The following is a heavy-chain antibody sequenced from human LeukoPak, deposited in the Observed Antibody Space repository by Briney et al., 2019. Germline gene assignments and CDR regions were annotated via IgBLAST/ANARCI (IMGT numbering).Heavy chain of an antibody. CDR1: GYSFTDYW. J-gene: IGHJ3*02. V-gene: IGHV5-51*01. D-gene: IGHD2/OR15-2a*01. Sequence: GKSLKISCKGSGYSFTDYWIGWVRQMPGKGLEWMVIIYPGDSDTSYSPSCQGQVTISADKSISTAYLQWSSLKASDTAIYYCARRGTTYYATQDAFDIWGQGTMVTVSS. CDR3: ARRGTTYYATQDAFDI. CDR2: IYPGDSDT.